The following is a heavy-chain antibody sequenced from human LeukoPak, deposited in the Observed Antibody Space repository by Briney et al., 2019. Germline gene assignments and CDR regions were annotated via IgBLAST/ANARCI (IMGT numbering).Heavy chain of an antibody. V-gene: IGHV1-2*02. D-gene: IGHD3-22*01. CDR3: STTSGYYSPFNN. Sequence: GSSVKVSCKASGYTFTDYYIHWVRQAPGQGLEWMGWINPNSGGTNFAQRFQGRVTMTRETSISTAYMELSRLRSDDTAVYYCSTTSGYYSPFNNCGQGNLVTVSS. CDR1: GYTFTDYY. J-gene: IGHJ4*02. CDR2: INPNSGGT.